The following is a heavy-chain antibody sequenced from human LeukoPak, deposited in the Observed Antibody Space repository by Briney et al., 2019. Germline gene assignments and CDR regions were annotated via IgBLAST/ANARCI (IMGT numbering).Heavy chain of an antibody. J-gene: IGHJ6*03. V-gene: IGHV4-34*01. CDR1: GGSLSDFH. CDR2: ITHNGST. D-gene: IGHD2-2*01. Sequence: SETLSLTCAVSGGSLSDFHWSWIRQSPGKGPEWIGEITHNGSTSYNPSLKSRVTISVDTSKNQFSLRLTSVTAADTALYYCARRGRSIIIVPGALAYYHYMDVWGKGTTVTVSS. CDR3: ARRGRSIIIVPGALAYYHYMDV.